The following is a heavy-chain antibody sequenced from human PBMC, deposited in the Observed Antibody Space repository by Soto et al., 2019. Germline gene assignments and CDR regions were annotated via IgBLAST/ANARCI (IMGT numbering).Heavy chain of an antibody. V-gene: IGHV1-8*01. J-gene: IGHJ6*03. CDR1: GYTFTSYD. CDR2: MNPNSGNT. Sequence: ASVKVSCKASGYTFTSYDINWVRQATGQGLEWMGWMNPNSGNTGYAQKFQGRVTMTRNTSISTAYMELSSLRSEDTAVYYCARGRSGYSGYFIYYYYYYMDVWGKGTTVTVSS. D-gene: IGHD5-12*01. CDR3: ARGRSGYSGYFIYYYYYYMDV.